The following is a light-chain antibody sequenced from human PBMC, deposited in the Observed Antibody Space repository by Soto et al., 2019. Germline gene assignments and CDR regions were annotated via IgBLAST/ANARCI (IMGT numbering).Light chain of an antibody. CDR1: SSDVGGYNY. CDR2: HVS. J-gene: IGLJ1*01. Sequence: SALTQPASVSGSPGQSITISCTGTSSDVGGYNYVSWYQQYPGKAPKLMIYHVSNRPSGVSNRFSGSKSGNSASLTISGLQAEDEADYYCSSYTSTSTYVFGTGTKVT. V-gene: IGLV2-14*01. CDR3: SSYTSTSTYV.